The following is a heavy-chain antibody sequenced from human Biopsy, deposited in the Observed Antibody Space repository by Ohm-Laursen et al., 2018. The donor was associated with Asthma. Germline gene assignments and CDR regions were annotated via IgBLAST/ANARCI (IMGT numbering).Heavy chain of an antibody. CDR3: ARAVDYSHYYGIDV. CDR2: ISVYNGNT. V-gene: IGHV1-18*01. D-gene: IGHD3-10*01. J-gene: IGHJ6*02. CDR1: GYTFNSAG. Sequence: ASVKVSCNTSGYTFNSAGITWVRQAPGQGLEWMGWISVYNGNTKVAQKLQDRVTMITDTSTSTAYVELRSLRSDDTAVYFCARAVDYSHYYGIDVWGQGTTVTVS.